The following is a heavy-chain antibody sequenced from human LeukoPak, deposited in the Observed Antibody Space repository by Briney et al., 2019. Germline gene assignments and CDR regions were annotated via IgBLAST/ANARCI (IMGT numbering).Heavy chain of an antibody. CDR2: IKQDGSDK. V-gene: IGHV3-7*01. D-gene: IGHD3-22*01. Sequence: GGSLRLSCTASGFTFSSYWMSWVRQAPGKGLGWVSNIKQDGSDKNYVDSVKGRFTISRDDAKNSLYLQMNSLRAEDTAVYYCARVGSAYYYDSGGYYRYYFDYWGQGTLVTVSS. CDR1: GFTFSSYW. CDR3: ARVGSAYYYDSGGYYRYYFDY. J-gene: IGHJ4*02.